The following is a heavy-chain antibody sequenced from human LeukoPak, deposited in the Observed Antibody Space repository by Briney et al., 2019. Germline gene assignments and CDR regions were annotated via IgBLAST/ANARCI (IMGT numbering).Heavy chain of an antibody. Sequence: VGSLRLSCAASGFTFSRSAMHWVRPAPGKGLEWVAVISDDGSNKYYADSVKGRFTISRDTSKNTPYLQMNSLRAEDTAVYYCAGDLTMVLGVISDLLDYWGQGTLVTVSS. D-gene: IGHD3-10*01. CDR3: AGDLTMVLGVISDLLDY. CDR2: ISDDGSNK. J-gene: IGHJ4*01. V-gene: IGHV3-30*04. CDR1: GFTFSRSA.